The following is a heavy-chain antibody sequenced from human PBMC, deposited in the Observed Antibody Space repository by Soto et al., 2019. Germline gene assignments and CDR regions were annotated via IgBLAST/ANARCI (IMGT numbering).Heavy chain of an antibody. J-gene: IGHJ5*02. D-gene: IGHD2-2*01. V-gene: IGHV1-69*13. Sequence: SVKVSCKASGGTFSSYAISWVRQAPGQGLEWMGGIIPIFGTANYAQKFQGRVTITADESTSTAYMELSSLRSEDTAVYYCARERIEDIVVVPAALRVEDWFDPWGQGTPVTVS. CDR3: ARERIEDIVVVPAALRVEDWFDP. CDR1: GGTFSSYA. CDR2: IIPIFGTA.